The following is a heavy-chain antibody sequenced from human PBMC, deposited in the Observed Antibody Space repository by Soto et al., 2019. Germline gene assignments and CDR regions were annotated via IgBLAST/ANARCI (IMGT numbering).Heavy chain of an antibody. Sequence: QVQLQESGPGLMKPSQTLSLTCTVSGGSISSGGYYWSWIRQHPGKGLEWIGYIYYSGSTYYNPSLKSRVTISVDTSKNQFSLKLSSVTAADTAVYYCARQPFYGDPETTYYYGMDVWGQGTTVTVSS. V-gene: IGHV4-31*03. CDR3: ARQPFYGDPETTYYYGMDV. J-gene: IGHJ6*02. CDR1: GGSISSGGYY. D-gene: IGHD4-17*01. CDR2: IYYSGST.